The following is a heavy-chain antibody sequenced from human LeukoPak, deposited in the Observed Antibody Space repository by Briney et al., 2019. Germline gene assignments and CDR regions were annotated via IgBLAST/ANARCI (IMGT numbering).Heavy chain of an antibody. Sequence: GASVKVSCKASGYTFTSYYMHWVRQAPGQGLEWMGLINPTGGSTSYAQKFQGRVTMTRDMSTSTVYMELSSLRSEDTAVYYCAREGVGATTFDYWGQGTLVTVSS. CDR3: AREGVGATTFDY. V-gene: IGHV1-46*01. CDR2: INPTGGST. J-gene: IGHJ4*02. D-gene: IGHD1-26*01. CDR1: GYTFTSYY.